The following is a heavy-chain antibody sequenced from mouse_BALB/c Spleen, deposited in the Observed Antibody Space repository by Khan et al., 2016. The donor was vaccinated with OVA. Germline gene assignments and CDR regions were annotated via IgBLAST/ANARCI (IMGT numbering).Heavy chain of an antibody. CDR3: ARSAI. J-gene: IGHJ2*01. CDR1: RSTISSYG. CDR2: IDSYGGST. Sequence: EVELVESGGGIVQPGGSLKRSCAVSRSTISSYGMSSVRQTPDKRQELVATIDSYGGSTDYPDSVKRRITISGDNSKHPLYLQLRSLKSEDTAMFYWARSAIWGQGTTLTVSS. D-gene: IGHD2-12*01. V-gene: IGHV5-6-3*01.